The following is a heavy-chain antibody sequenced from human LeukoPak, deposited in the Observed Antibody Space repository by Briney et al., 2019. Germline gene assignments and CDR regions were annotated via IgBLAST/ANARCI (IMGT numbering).Heavy chain of an antibody. CDR3: ASQPTTQWLVDRNAFDI. CDR2: ISSSSSYI. D-gene: IGHD6-19*01. Sequence: PGGSLRLSCAASGFTFSSYSMNWVCQAPGKGLEWVSSISSSSSYIYYADSVKGRFTISRDNAKNSLYLQMNSLRAEDTAVYYCASQPTTQWLVDRNAFDIWGQGTMVTVSS. J-gene: IGHJ3*02. V-gene: IGHV3-21*01. CDR1: GFTFSSYS.